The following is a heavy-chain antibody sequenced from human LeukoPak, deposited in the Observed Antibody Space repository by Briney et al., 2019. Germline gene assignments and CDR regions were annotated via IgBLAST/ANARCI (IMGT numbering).Heavy chain of an antibody. CDR3: ARHGPDCGGDCYSSLDY. V-gene: IGHV4-39*01. CDR1: GGSISSSSYY. J-gene: IGHJ4*02. CDR2: IYYSGST. D-gene: IGHD2-21*01. Sequence: SETLSLTCTVSGGSISSSSYYWGWIRQPPGKGLEWIGSIYYSGSTYYNPSLKSRVTISVDTSKNQFSLKLSSVTAADTAVYYCARHGPDCGGDCYSSLDYWGQGTLATVSS.